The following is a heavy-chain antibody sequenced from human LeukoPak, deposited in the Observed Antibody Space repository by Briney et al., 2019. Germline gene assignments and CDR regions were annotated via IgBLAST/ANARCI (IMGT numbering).Heavy chain of an antibody. V-gene: IGHV4-34*12. CDR2: IIHSGST. D-gene: IGHD2-2*02. Sequence: SETLSLTCAVYGGSFSGYYWSWIRQPPGKGLEWIGEIIHSGSTNHNPSLKSRVTISVDTSKNQFSLKLSSVTAADTAVYYCARARGYCSSTSCYTASFDYWGQGTLVTVSS. J-gene: IGHJ4*02. CDR1: GGSFSGYY. CDR3: ARARGYCSSTSCYTASFDY.